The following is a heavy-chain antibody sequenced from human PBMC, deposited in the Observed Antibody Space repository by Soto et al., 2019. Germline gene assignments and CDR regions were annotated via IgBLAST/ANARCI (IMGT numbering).Heavy chain of an antibody. J-gene: IGHJ4*02. CDR3: ARAPVPAADFDY. Sequence: ASVKVSCKASGGTFSSYAISWVRQAPGQGLEWMGGIIPIFGTANYAQKFQGRVTITADESTSTAYMELSSLRSEDTAVYYCARAPVPAADFDYWGQGTLVTVSS. V-gene: IGHV1-69*13. CDR2: IIPIFGTA. D-gene: IGHD2-2*01. CDR1: GGTFSSYA.